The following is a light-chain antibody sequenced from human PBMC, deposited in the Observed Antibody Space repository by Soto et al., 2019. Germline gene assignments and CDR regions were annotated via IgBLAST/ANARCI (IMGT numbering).Light chain of an antibody. CDR2: GSS. Sequence: EIVMTQSPATLSVSPGGRVTLSCRASQSVSINLAWNQQKPGQSPRLLVYGSSTRATGLPARFSGRGSGTEFTLTISSLQFEDFAVYYCQQYDNWPHTFGQGTKLEIK. CDR1: QSVSIN. J-gene: IGKJ2*01. CDR3: QQYDNWPHT. V-gene: IGKV3-15*01.